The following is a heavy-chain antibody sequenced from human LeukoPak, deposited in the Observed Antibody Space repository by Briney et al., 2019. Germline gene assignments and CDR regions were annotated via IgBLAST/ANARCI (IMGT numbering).Heavy chain of an antibody. V-gene: IGHV1-69*13. Sequence: GASVKVSCKASGYTFTSYYMHWVRQAPGQGLEWMGGIIPIFGTANYAQKFQGRVTITADESTSTAYMELSSLRAEDTAVYYCAREAMTTVVTGNDAFDIWGQGTMVTVSS. CDR2: IIPIFGTA. CDR1: GYTFTSYY. CDR3: AREAMTTVVTGNDAFDI. D-gene: IGHD4-23*01. J-gene: IGHJ3*02.